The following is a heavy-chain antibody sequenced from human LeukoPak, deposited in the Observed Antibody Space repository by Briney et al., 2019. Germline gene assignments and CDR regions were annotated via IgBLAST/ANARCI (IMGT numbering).Heavy chain of an antibody. V-gene: IGHV3-49*03. D-gene: IGHD3-22*01. Sequence: GGSLRLSCTASGFTFGDYALSWFCQAPGKGRGWVGFIRSKAYGGTTEYAASVKGRFTISRDDSKSIAYLQMNSLKTEDTAVYYCTRDRITMIVASRYWGQGTLVTVSS. CDR1: GFTFGDYA. J-gene: IGHJ4*02. CDR3: TRDRITMIVASRY. CDR2: IRSKAYGGTT.